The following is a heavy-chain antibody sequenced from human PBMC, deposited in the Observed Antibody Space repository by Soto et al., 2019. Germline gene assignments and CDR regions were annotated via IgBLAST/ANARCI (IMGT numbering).Heavy chain of an antibody. D-gene: IGHD1-1*01. V-gene: IGHV3-21*01. CDR3: ERDVTLVRDHDAFDI. CDR1: GFTFSSYS. Sequence: EVQLVESGGGLVKPGGSLRLSCAASGFTFSSYSMNWVRQAPGKGLEWVSSISGSGNSIYSADSVKGRFTFSRDNAKNSLYLHMNSLRAEDTAVYYCERDVTLVRDHDAFDIWGQGTMVTVSS. CDR2: ISGSGNSI. J-gene: IGHJ3*02.